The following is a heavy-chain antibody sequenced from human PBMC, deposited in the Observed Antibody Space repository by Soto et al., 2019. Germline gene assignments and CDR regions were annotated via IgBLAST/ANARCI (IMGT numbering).Heavy chain of an antibody. Sequence: PGESLKISCKGSGYSFTSYWIGWVRQMPGKGLEWMGIIYPGDSDTRYSPSFQGQVTISADKSISTAYLQWSSLKASDTAMYYCARSGESSSSPGYYYGMDVWGQGTTVTVSS. CDR1: GYSFTSYW. CDR3: ARSGESSSSPGYYYGMDV. J-gene: IGHJ6*02. V-gene: IGHV5-51*01. CDR2: IYPGDSDT. D-gene: IGHD6-6*01.